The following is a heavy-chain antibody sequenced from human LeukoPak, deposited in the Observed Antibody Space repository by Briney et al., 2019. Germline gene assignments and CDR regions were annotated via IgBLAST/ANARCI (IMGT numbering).Heavy chain of an antibody. V-gene: IGHV3-23*01. Sequence: GGSLRLSCAASGFTFSSYAMSWVRQAPGKGLEWVSAIGGSGGSTYYADSVKGRFTISRDNSKNTLYLQMNSLRAEDTAVYYCAKRGATTVYYYYYYMDVWGKGTTVTVSS. CDR2: IGGSGGST. CDR3: AKRGATTVYYYYYYMDV. D-gene: IGHD4-11*01. CDR1: GFTFSSYA. J-gene: IGHJ6*03.